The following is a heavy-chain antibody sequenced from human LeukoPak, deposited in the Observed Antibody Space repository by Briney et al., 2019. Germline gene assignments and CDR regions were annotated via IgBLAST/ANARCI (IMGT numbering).Heavy chain of an antibody. CDR1: GFSISSGFH. J-gene: IGHJ4*02. D-gene: IGHD1-26*01. CDR2: ISHSGST. Sequence: SQTLSLTCTVSGFSISSGFHWGWIRQPPGKGLEWIGGISHSGSTYYNPSLKSRVSISVDTSKNQFSLRLSSVTAADTAVYYCARVLLVGAILDDFDYWGQGTLVTVSS. CDR3: ARVLLVGAILDDFDY. V-gene: IGHV4-38-2*02.